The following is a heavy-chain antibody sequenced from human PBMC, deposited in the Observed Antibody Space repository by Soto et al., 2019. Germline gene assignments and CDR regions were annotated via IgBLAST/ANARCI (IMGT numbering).Heavy chain of an antibody. Sequence: SETLSLTSTISAGSLRHSYWTWIRQSPGKGLEWIGYIYSNGNTNYNPSLKSRLTISIDPPKNQFSLKLSSLSAADTAVYYCARHSPPFFYGSGPWDVWGQGTTVT. D-gene: IGHD3-10*01. CDR2: IYSNGNT. V-gene: IGHV4-59*08. J-gene: IGHJ6*02. CDR3: ARHSPPFFYGSGPWDV. CDR1: AGSLRHSY.